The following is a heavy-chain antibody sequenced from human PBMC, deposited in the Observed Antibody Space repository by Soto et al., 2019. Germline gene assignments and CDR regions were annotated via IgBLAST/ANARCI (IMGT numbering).Heavy chain of an antibody. CDR3: AVSSPDIVVLPSSIYFTS. V-gene: IGHV3-9*02. CDR2: LSWDRSTV. Sequence: PGGSLRLSCVASGSSSDPFTMHWVRELPGKGLEWVAGLSWDRSTVAYADSVQGRFTIPRDHAKNSVDLLMDSLRPDDTALYFCAVSSPDIVVLPSSIYFTSWGPGTQVTVSS. J-gene: IGHJ4*02. CDR1: GSSSDPFT. D-gene: IGHD2-15*01.